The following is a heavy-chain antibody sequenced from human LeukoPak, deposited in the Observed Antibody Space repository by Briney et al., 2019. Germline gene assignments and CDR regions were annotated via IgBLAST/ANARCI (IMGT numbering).Heavy chain of an antibody. CDR3: ARPYGSGSKLG. CDR2: IYTSGST. J-gene: IGHJ4*02. Sequence: TLSLTCTVSGGSISSGSYYWSWIRQPAGKGLEWIGRIYTSGSTNYNPSLRSRVTISVDTSKNQFSLKLSSVTAADTAVYYCARPYGSGSKLGWGQGTLVTVSS. CDR1: GGSISSGSYY. D-gene: IGHD3-10*01. V-gene: IGHV4-61*02.